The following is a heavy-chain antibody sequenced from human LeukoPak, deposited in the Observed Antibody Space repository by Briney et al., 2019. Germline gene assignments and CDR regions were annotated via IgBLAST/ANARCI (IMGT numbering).Heavy chain of an antibody. CDR1: GGSISSYY. CDR3: ASAYCSSTSCPIDY. J-gene: IGHJ4*02. CDR2: IYYSGST. D-gene: IGHD2-2*01. V-gene: IGHV4-59*01. Sequence: SETLSLTCTVSGGSISSYYWSWIRQPPGKGLEGIGYIYYSGSTNYNPSLKSRVTISVDTSKNQFSLKLSSVTAADTAVYYCASAYCSSTSCPIDYWGQGTLVTVSS.